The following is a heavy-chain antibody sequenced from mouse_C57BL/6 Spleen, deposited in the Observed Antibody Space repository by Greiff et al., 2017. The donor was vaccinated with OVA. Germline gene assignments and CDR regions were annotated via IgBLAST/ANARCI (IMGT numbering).Heavy chain of an antibody. V-gene: IGHV1-69*01. CDR2: IDPSDSYT. CDR1: GYTFTSYW. J-gene: IGHJ4*01. CDR3: ARRDRDVGGAMDY. Sequence: QVQLQQPGAELVMPGASVKLSCKASGYTFTSYWMHWVKQRPGQGLEWIGEIDPSDSYTNYNQKFKGKSTLTVDKSSSTAYMKLSSLTSEDSAGYYGARRDRDVGGAMDYWGQGTSVTVSS. D-gene: IGHD2-14*01.